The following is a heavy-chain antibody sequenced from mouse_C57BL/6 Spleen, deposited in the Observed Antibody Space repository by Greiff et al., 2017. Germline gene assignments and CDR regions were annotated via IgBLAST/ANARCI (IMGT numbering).Heavy chain of an antibody. CDR3: ARGRSNYDYAMDY. CDR2: IYPGDGDT. J-gene: IGHJ4*01. V-gene: IGHV1-80*01. Sequence: QVQLQQSGAELVKPGASVKISCKASGYAFSSYWMNWVKQRPGKGLEWIGQIYPGDGDTNYNGKFKGKATLTADKSSSTAYMPLSSLTSEDSAVYFCARGRSNYDYAMDYWGQGTSVTVSS. D-gene: IGHD2-5*01. CDR1: GYAFSSYW.